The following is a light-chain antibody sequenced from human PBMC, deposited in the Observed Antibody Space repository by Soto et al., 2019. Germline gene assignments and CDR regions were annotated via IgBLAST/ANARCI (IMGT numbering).Light chain of an antibody. V-gene: IGLV1-44*01. CDR3: ATWDDGLTVSYV. J-gene: IGLJ1*01. CDR1: SSNIGSNT. CDR2: KNN. Sequence: QSVLTQPPSASGTPGQKVTISCSGSSSNIGSNTVNWYRQLPGAAPQLLIYKNNQRPSGVPDRISGSKSRTSASLAISGLQSDDEADYYCATWDDGLTVSYVFGTGTKVTVL.